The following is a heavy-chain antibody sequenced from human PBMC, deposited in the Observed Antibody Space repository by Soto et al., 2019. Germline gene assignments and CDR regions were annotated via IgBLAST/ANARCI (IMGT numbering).Heavy chain of an antibody. D-gene: IGHD2-8*01. CDR1: GFTFNRHA. Sequence: PGGSLRLSCAASGFTFNRHAMTWVRQAPGKGLEWVSGLSDSGGSIYYADSVKGRFTISRDNSMNTLYLQMNTLRAEDTAVYYCAKVSSAWYAGFFDLWGQGTLVTVPQ. CDR3: AKVSSAWYAGFFDL. V-gene: IGHV3-23*01. CDR2: LSDSGGSI. J-gene: IGHJ4*02.